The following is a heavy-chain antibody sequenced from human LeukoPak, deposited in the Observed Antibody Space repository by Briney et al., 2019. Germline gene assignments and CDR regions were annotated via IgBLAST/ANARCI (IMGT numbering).Heavy chain of an antibody. D-gene: IGHD3-3*01. CDR1: GYSISSGYY. CDR2: IYHSGST. Sequence: PSETLSLTCTVSGYSISSGYYWGWIRQPPGKGLEWIGSIYHSGSTYYNPSLKSRVTISVDTSKNQFSLKPSSVTAADTAVYYCSRSYDFWSGHYYYYYYMDVWGKGTTVTVSS. CDR3: SRSYDFWSGHYYYYYYMDV. V-gene: IGHV4-38-2*02. J-gene: IGHJ6*03.